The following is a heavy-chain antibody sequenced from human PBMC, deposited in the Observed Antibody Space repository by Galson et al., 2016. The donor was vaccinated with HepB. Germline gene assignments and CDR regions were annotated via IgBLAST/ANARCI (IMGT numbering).Heavy chain of an antibody. CDR3: ARSAGISAIGDPH. CDR2: ISAYNGNT. J-gene: IGHJ4*02. Sequence: SVKVSCKASGYTFTSYSINWVRQAPGQGLEWMGWISAYNGNTHYAQKLQGRVTMTTDTSTSTAYMELRSLRSDDTAGYYCARSAGISAIGDPHWGQGTLVTVSS. D-gene: IGHD6-13*01. CDR1: GYTFTSYS. V-gene: IGHV1-18*01.